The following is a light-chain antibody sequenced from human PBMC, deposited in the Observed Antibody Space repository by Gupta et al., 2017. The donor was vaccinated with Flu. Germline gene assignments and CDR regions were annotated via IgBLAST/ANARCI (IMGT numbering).Light chain of an antibody. CDR1: SSDVGGYNY. J-gene: IGLJ3*02. Sequence: QSALTQPASVSGSPGQSITISCTGTSSDVGGYNYVSWYQQHPGKAPKLMIFEVSNRPSGVSNRFSGPKSGNTASLTISGLQAGDEADYYCSSYRSSNTQVFGGGTKLTVL. CDR2: EVS. CDR3: SSYRSSNTQV. V-gene: IGLV2-14*01.